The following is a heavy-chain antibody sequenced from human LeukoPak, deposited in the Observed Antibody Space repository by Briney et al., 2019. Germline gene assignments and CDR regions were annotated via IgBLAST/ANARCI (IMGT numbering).Heavy chain of an antibody. V-gene: IGHV4-59*01. Sequence: SETLSLTCTVSGGSISSYYWSWIRQPPGKGLEWIGYIYYSGSTNYNPSLKSRVTISVDTSKNQFSLKLSSVTAADTAVYYCAKDGRYFDWLSKGEFAYWGQGTLVTVSS. J-gene: IGHJ4*02. CDR2: IYYSGST. CDR1: GGSISSYY. CDR3: AKDGRYFDWLSKGEFAY. D-gene: IGHD3-9*01.